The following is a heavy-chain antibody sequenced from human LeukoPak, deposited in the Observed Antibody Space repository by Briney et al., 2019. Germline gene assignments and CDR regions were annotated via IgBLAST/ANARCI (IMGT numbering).Heavy chain of an antibody. CDR1: GFTFSSYG. CDR2: ISYDGSNK. Sequence: QPGGSLRLSCAASGFTFSSYGMHWVRQAPGKGLEWVAVISYDGSNKYYADSVKGRFTISRDNSKNTLYLQMNSLRAEDTAVYYCAKAVPPGHGDYDAFDIWGQGTMVTVSS. CDR3: AKAVPPGHGDYDAFDI. D-gene: IGHD4-17*01. J-gene: IGHJ3*02. V-gene: IGHV3-30*18.